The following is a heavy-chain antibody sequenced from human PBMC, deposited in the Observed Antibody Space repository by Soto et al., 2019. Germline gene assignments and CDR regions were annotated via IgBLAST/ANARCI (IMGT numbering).Heavy chain of an antibody. CDR2: INTYNGNT. Sequence: QVQLVQSGAEVKKPGASVKVSCKASGYTFTSYGISWVRQAPGQGLEWMGWINTYNGNTNYAPKLQGRATMTSDTSTITAYMELRSLRSDDTAVYFCARDWFGVDYWGQGTLVTVSS. CDR3: ARDWFGVDY. J-gene: IGHJ4*02. V-gene: IGHV1-18*01. CDR1: GYTFTSYG. D-gene: IGHD3-3*01.